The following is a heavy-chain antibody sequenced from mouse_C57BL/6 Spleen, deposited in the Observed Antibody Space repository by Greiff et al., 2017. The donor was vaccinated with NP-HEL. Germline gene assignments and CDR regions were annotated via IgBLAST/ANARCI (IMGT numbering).Heavy chain of an antibody. CDR2: IYPGDGDT. Sequence: VKLMESGPELVKPGASVKISCKASGYAFSSSWMNWVKQRPGKGLEWIGWIYPGDGDTNYNGKFKGKATLTADKSSSPAYMQLSSLTSEDSAVYFCASFGNYRDYYAMDYWGQGTSVTVSS. D-gene: IGHD2-1*01. CDR1: GYAFSSSW. V-gene: IGHV1-82*01. J-gene: IGHJ4*01. CDR3: ASFGNYRDYYAMDY.